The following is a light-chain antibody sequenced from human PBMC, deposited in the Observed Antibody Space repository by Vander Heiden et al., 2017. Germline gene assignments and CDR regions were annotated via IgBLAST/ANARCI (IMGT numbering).Light chain of an antibody. CDR3: QQRSNWPLV. CDR2: DAS. J-gene: IGKJ3*01. Sequence: EIVLTQSPATLSLSPGERATLSCMTSQSVSSYLAWYQQKPGQAPRLLIYDASNRATGIPARFSGSGSGTDFTLTISSLEPEDFAVYYCQQRSNWPLVFGHGTKVDIK. CDR1: QSVSSY. V-gene: IGKV3-11*01.